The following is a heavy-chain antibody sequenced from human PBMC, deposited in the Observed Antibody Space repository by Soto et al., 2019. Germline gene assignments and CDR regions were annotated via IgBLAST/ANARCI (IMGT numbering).Heavy chain of an antibody. CDR2: IYYSGST. CDR1: GGSISSSSYY. J-gene: IGHJ4*02. Sequence: SETLSLTCTVSGGSISSSSYYWGWIRQPPGKGLEWIGSIYYSGSTYYNPSLKSRVTISVDTSKNRFSLKLSSVTAADTAVYYCAKDPYFDYVWGSYRYTGTFDYWGQGTLVTVSS. V-gene: IGHV4-39*02. CDR3: AKDPYFDYVWGSYRYTGTFDY. D-gene: IGHD3-16*02.